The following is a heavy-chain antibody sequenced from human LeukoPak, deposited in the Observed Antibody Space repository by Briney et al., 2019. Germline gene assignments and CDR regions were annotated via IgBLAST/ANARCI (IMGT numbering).Heavy chain of an antibody. CDR2: ISYDGSNK. J-gene: IGHJ4*02. CDR1: GFTFSSYA. D-gene: IGHD1-26*01. V-gene: IGHV3-30-3*01. CDR3: ARDKVGATTGGGHFDY. Sequence: GRSLRLSCAASGFTFSSYAMHWVRQAPGKGLEWVAVISYDGSNKYYADSVKGRFTISRDNSKNTLYLQMNSLRAEDTAVYYCARDKVGATTGGGHFDYWGQGTLVTVSS.